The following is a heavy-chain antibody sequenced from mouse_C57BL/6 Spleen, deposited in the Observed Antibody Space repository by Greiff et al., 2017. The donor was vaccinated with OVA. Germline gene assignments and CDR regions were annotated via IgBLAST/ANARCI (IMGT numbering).Heavy chain of an antibody. CDR2: IYPGGGYT. CDR1: GYTFTNYW. CDR3: ARGSPTGTEYYFDY. J-gene: IGHJ2*01. D-gene: IGHD4-1*01. V-gene: IGHV1-63*01. Sequence: VQLQQSGAELVRPGTSVKMSCKASGYTFTNYWIGWAKQRPGHGLEWIGDIYPGGGYTNYNEKFKGKATLTADKSSSTAYMQFSSLTSEDSAIYYCARGSPTGTEYYFDYWGQGTTLTVSS.